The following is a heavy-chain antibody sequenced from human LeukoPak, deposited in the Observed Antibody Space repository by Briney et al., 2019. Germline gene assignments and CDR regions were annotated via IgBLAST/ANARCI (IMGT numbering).Heavy chain of an antibody. V-gene: IGHV3-7*01. D-gene: IGHD2-15*01. Sequence: GGSLRLSCAASGFTFSNYLMSWVRQAPGKGLEWVANIKEDGSDKYYVDSLMGRFTISRDNAKNSLYLQMNGLRAEDTALYYCARDETFCSGGTCYTRGYFAFWGQGTLVTVSS. J-gene: IGHJ4*02. CDR3: ARDETFCSGGTCYTRGYFAF. CDR1: GFTFSNYL. CDR2: IKEDGSDK.